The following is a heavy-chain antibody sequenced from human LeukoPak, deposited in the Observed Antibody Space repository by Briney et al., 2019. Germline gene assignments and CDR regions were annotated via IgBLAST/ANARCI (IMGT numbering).Heavy chain of an antibody. Sequence: GGSLRLSCAASGFTVSSNYMSWVRQAPGKGLEWVSYISSSSSTIYYADSVKGRFTISRDNAKNSLYLQMNSLRAEDTAVYYCARVPTVTFFDYWGQGTLVTVSS. D-gene: IGHD4-17*01. CDR3: ARVPTVTFFDY. CDR1: GFTVSSNY. J-gene: IGHJ4*02. V-gene: IGHV3-48*01. CDR2: ISSSSSTI.